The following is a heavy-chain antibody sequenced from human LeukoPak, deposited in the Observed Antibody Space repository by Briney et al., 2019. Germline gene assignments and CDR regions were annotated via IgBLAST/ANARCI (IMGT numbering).Heavy chain of an antibody. J-gene: IGHJ6*02. CDR3: ARLEPYGMDV. CDR1: GGSIIAYH. Sequence: SETLSLTCAVSGGSIIAYHWTWIRQPPGKGLEWIAYINYSGSTKYNPSFKSQATISLDASKNQFSLKLNSVTAADTAVYYCARLEPYGMDVWGQGTTVTVSS. V-gene: IGHV4-59*08. CDR2: INYSGST. D-gene: IGHD1-14*01.